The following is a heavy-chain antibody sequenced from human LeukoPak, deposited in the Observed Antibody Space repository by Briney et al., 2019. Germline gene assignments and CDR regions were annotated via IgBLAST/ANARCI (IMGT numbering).Heavy chain of an antibody. CDR3: ARGYYDLYYYYYMDV. D-gene: IGHD3-3*01. CDR2: IKQDGSEK. V-gene: IGHV3-7*01. CDR1: GFTFSSYW. Sequence: PGGSLRLSCAASGFTFSSYWMSWVRQAPGKGLEWVANIKQDGSEKYYVDSVKGRFTISRDNAKNSLYLQMNNLRAEDTAVYYCARGYYDLYYYYYMDVWGKGTTVTISS. J-gene: IGHJ6*03.